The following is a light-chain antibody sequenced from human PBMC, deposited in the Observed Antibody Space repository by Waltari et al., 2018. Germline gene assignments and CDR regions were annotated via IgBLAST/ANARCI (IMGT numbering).Light chain of an antibody. CDR2: QDS. CDR3: QAWDLWV. CDR1: KLGDKY. J-gene: IGLJ3*02. Sequence: SYELTQPPSVSVSPGQTASITCSGDKLGDKYACWYQQKPGQSPVLVIYQDSKRPSGIPGRFSGSNSGNTASLTISGTQAMDEADYYCQAWDLWVFGGGTKLTVL. V-gene: IGLV3-1*01.